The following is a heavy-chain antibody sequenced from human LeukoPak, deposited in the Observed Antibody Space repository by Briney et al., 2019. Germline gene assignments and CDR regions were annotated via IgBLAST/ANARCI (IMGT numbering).Heavy chain of an antibody. J-gene: IGHJ6*03. V-gene: IGHV3-23*01. CDR1: GFTFSSYG. CDR2: ISGSGGST. Sequence: GGSLRLSCAASGFTFSSYGMSWVRQAPGKGLEWVSAISGSGGSTYYADSVKGRVTIARDNSKHTLYLQMNSLRAEDTAVYYCAKKWTTYSYYMDVWGKGTTVTISS. D-gene: IGHD3/OR15-3a*01. CDR3: AKKWTTYSYYMDV.